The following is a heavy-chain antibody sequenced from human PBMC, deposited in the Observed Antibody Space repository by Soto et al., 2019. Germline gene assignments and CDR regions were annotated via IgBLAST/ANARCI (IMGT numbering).Heavy chain of an antibody. D-gene: IGHD2-2*02. CDR3: AKDRPSPYCSSTSCYTGSGLGMDG. V-gene: IGHV3-23*01. J-gene: IGHJ6*02. CDR2: ISGSGGST. Sequence: GGSLRLSCAASGFTFSSYAMSWVRQAPGKGLEWVSAISGSGGSTYYADSVKGRFTISRDNSKNTLYLQMNSLRAEDTAVYYCAKDRPSPYCSSTSCYTGSGLGMDGWGQGTTVTVSS. CDR1: GFTFSSYA.